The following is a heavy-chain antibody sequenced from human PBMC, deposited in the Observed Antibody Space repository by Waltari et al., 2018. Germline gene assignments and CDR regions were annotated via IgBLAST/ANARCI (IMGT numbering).Heavy chain of an antibody. CDR1: GFTFSSSA. Sequence: QVQLVESGGGVVQPGRSLRLSCADSGFTFSSSAMPWVRKAPGKWLEWVAFMSYDVNNEYYADCVKGRFTMSRDNSKTTLYVQMNGLRAADTAGCYCAREEGSELGYDWGQRTLVTVSS. CDR3: AREEGSELGYD. D-gene: IGHD3-16*01. J-gene: IGHJ4*02. V-gene: IGHV3-30-3*01. CDR2: MSYDVNNE.